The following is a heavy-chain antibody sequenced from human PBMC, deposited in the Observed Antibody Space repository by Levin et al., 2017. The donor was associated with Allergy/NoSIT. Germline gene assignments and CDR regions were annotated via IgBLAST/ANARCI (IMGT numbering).Heavy chain of an antibody. CDR1: GFTFSSYW. D-gene: IGHD1-1*01. J-gene: IGHJ4*02. CDR2: INGDGSTT. CDR3: VRGGDNWNDASLGLEY. Sequence: AGGSLRLSCAASGFTFSSYWMHWVRQAPGKGLVWVSRINGDGSTTTYPDSGKGRFTISRDSAKNTLYLQMNSLRAEDTAVYYCVRGGDNWNDASLGLEYWGQGTLVTVSS. V-gene: IGHV3-74*03.